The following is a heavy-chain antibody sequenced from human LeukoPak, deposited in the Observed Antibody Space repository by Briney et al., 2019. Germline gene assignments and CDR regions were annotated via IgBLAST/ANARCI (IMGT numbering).Heavy chain of an antibody. J-gene: IGHJ4*02. CDR2: IKQDGSEK. D-gene: IGHD3-3*01. CDR1: GFTFSSYW. CDR3: ARGESKRFLEWLFFDY. Sequence: GGSLRLSCAASGFTFSSYWMSWVRQAPGKGLEWVANIKQDGSEKYYVDSVKGRFTISRDNAKNSLYLQMNSLRAEDTAVYYCARGESKRFLEWLFFDYWGQGTLVTVSS. V-gene: IGHV3-7*01.